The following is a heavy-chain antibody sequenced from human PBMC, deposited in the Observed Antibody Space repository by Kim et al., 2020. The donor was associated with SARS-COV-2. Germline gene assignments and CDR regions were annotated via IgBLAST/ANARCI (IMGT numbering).Heavy chain of an antibody. CDR2: ISSSSSYI. J-gene: IGHJ5*02. CDR1: GFTFSSYS. V-gene: IGHV3-21*01. Sequence: GGSLRLSCAASGFTFSSYSMNWVRQAPGKGLEWVSSISSSSSYIYYADSVKGRFTISRDNAKNSLYLQMNSLRAEDTAVYYCARSNYCSSTSCYTGWFDPWGQGTLVTVSS. D-gene: IGHD2-2*02. CDR3: ARSNYCSSTSCYTGWFDP.